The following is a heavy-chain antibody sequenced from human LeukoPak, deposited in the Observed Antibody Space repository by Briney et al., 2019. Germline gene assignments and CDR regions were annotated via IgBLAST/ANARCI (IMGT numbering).Heavy chain of an antibody. CDR2: ISGSGGST. J-gene: IGHJ4*02. Sequence: GGSLRLSCASSGVTVNSNYMTWVRQAPGKGLEWVSAISGSGGSTYYADSVKGRFTISRDNSKNTLYLQMNSLRAEDTAVYYCAKDGDRVTTWAPAVWSPWDYWGQGTLVTVSS. CDR3: AKDGDRVTTWAPAVWSPWDY. V-gene: IGHV3-23*01. D-gene: IGHD4-17*01. CDR1: GVTVNSNY.